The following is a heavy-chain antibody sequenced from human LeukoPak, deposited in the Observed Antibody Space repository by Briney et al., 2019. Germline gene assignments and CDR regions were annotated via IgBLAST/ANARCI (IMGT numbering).Heavy chain of an antibody. J-gene: IGHJ4*02. D-gene: IGHD3-22*01. V-gene: IGHV3-11*04. CDR3: ARGYIDSSGYSPRSSFDN. CDR2: ISSSGSTI. CDR1: GFTFSDYY. Sequence: GGSLRLSCAASGFTFSDYYMTWIRQAPGKGLEWVSYISSSGSTIYYADSLKGRFTISRDNAKNSLYLQMNSLRAEDTAVYYCARGYIDSSGYSPRSSFDNWGQGTLVTVSS.